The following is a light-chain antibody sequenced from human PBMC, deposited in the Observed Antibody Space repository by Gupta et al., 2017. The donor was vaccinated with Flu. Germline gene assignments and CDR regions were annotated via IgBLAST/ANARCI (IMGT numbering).Light chain of an antibody. CDR1: QSVSSY. J-gene: IGKJ2*01. CDR2: DAS. Sequence: VLTQSPATLSLSPGERATLSCRASQSVSSYLAWYQQTPGQAPRLLIYDASNRATGIPARFSGSGSGTDFTLTISSLEPEDSAFYYCQQRNNWTTLYTFGQGTKLEIK. V-gene: IGKV3-11*01. CDR3: QQRNNWTTLYT.